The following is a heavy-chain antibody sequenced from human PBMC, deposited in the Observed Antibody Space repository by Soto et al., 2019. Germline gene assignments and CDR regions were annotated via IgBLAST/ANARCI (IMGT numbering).Heavy chain of an antibody. CDR2: INGDGTTT. CDR3: ARGIRGYYGVDV. Sequence: EVQLVESGGGLVQPGGSLRLSCAASGFTFSNYWIHWVRQAPGKGLVWVSRINGDGTTTDYADSVKGRFTISRDNAKNTVYLPMNRLRVEEAAVYYCARGIRGYYGVDVWGQGTTVTVSS. CDR1: GFTFSNYW. V-gene: IGHV3-74*01. J-gene: IGHJ6*02. D-gene: IGHD1-20*01.